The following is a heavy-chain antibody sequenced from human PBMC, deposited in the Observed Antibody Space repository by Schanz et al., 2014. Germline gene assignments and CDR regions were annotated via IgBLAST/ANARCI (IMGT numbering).Heavy chain of an antibody. V-gene: IGHV3-30*03. D-gene: IGHD3-10*01. CDR2: ISYDGSNK. J-gene: IGHJ2*01. Sequence: QVQLVESGGGVVQPGRSLRLSCAGSGFSFSDYGMHWVRQAPGRGLEWVAVISYDGSNKYYADSVKGRFTISRDNSKNTLYLQMNRLRTEDTAVYYCATVGSETYSIYWYFDLWGRGTLVTVSS. CDR3: ATVGSETYSIYWYFDL. CDR1: GFSFSDYG.